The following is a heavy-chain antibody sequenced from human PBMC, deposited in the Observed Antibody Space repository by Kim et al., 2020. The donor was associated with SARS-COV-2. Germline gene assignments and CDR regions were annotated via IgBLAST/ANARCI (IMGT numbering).Heavy chain of an antibody. Sequence: ASVKVSCKASGHTFTSYVFNWVRQAPGQGLEWMGWTNPNSGNTGFAQKFQGRVTLTRNTSTSAAYMELSSLTSEDTAVYYCATTYSHAPGWWFDSWGQG. J-gene: IGHJ5*01. CDR2: TNPNSGNT. CDR3: ATTYSHAPGWWFDS. D-gene: IGHD5-12*01. V-gene: IGHV1-8*01. CDR1: GHTFTSYV.